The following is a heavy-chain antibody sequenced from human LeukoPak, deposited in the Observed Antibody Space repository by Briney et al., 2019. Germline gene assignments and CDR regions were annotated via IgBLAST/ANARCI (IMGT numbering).Heavy chain of an antibody. CDR2: IYYSGST. CDR1: GGSISSSSYY. D-gene: IGHD3-9*01. J-gene: IGHJ4*02. CDR3: AGRVLRYFDWFY. Sequence: PSETLSLTCTVSGGSISSSSYYWGWIRQPPGKGLEWIGSIYYSGSTYYNPSLKSRVTISVDTSKNQFSLKLSSVTAADTAVYYCAGRVLRYFDWFYWGQGTLVTVSS. V-gene: IGHV4-39*07.